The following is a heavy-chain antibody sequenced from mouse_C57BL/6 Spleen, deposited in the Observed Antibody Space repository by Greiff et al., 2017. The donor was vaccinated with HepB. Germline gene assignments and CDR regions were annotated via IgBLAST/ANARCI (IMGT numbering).Heavy chain of an antibody. CDR1: GYTFTSYW. Sequence: QVHVKQPGAELVKPGASVKLSCKASGYTFTSYWMHWVKQRPGQGLEWIGMIHPNSGSTNYNEKFKSKATLTVDKSSSTAYMQLSSLTSEDSAVYYCALYDYNAMDYWGQGTSVTVSS. J-gene: IGHJ4*01. V-gene: IGHV1-64*01. CDR2: IHPNSGST. D-gene: IGHD1-1*01. CDR3: ALYDYNAMDY.